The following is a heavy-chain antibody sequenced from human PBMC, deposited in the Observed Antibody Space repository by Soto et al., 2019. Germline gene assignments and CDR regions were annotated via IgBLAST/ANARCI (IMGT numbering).Heavy chain of an antibody. CDR3: ARGGYYDSSGSRNYHYYGMNV. Sequence: ASVKVSCKASGYTFTSYYMHWVRQAPGQGLEWMGIINPSGGYTNYAQILQGRVYMTTDTSTKTAYMELRSLRSDDTAMYYCARGGYYDSSGSRNYHYYGMNVWGQGTTVTVSS. CDR1: GYTFTSYY. D-gene: IGHD3-22*01. CDR2: INPSGGYT. V-gene: IGHV1-46*01. J-gene: IGHJ6*02.